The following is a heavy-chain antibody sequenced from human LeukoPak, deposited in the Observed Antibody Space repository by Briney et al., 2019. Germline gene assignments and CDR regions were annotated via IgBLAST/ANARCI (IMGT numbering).Heavy chain of an antibody. CDR1: GFTFSSYW. J-gene: IGHJ4*02. CDR3: ARDRDFWSGYYAR. Sequence: GGSLRLSCAASGFTFSSYWMSWVRQAPGKGLEWVANIKQDGSEKYYVDSVKGRFTISRDNAKNSLYLQMNSLRAEDTAVYYCARDRDFWSGYYARWGQGTLVTVSS. D-gene: IGHD3-3*01. V-gene: IGHV3-7*01. CDR2: IKQDGSEK.